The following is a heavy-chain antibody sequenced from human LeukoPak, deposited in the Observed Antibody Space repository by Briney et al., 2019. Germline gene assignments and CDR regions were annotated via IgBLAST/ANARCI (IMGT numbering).Heavy chain of an antibody. J-gene: IGHJ5*02. CDR2: INPSGGST. CDR3: ARVVGMVYAYNWFDP. D-gene: IGHD2-8*01. V-gene: IGHV1-46*01. CDR1: GYSFTSYY. Sequence: ASVKVSCKASGYSFTSYYIHWVRQAPGQGLEWMGIINPSGGSTSYAQKLQGRVTMTTDTSTSTAYMELRSLRSDDTAVYYCARVVGMVYAYNWFDPWGQGTLVTVSS.